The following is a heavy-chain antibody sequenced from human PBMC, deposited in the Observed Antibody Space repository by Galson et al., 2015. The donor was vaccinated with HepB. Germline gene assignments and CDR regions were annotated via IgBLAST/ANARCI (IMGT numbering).Heavy chain of an antibody. Sequence: QSGAEVKKPGESLRISCKGSGYSFTSYWISWVRQMPGKGLEWMGRIDPSDSYTNYSPSFQGHVTISADKSISTAYLQWSSLKASDTAMYYCARRVHHDYGDYGDAFDIWGQGTMVTVSS. J-gene: IGHJ3*02. CDR2: IDPSDSYT. D-gene: IGHD4-17*01. CDR3: ARRVHHDYGDYGDAFDI. V-gene: IGHV5-10-1*01. CDR1: GYSFTSYW.